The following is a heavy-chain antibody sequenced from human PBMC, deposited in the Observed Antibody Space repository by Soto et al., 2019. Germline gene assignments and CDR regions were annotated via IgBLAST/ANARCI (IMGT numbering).Heavy chain of an antibody. CDR2: VSYDGGNE. CDR1: GFTFRSYA. J-gene: IGHJ4*02. Sequence: QVQLVESGGGVVQPGRSLRLSCTASGFTFRSYAMHWVRQAPGKGLEWVASVSYDGGNEHYADSVKGRFTISRDNSKNTLSLQMNSLRVEDTAVFYCARASGYDKWDTLNYWGQRTQVTVSS. CDR3: ARASGYDKWDTLNY. D-gene: IGHD5-12*01. V-gene: IGHV3-30-3*01.